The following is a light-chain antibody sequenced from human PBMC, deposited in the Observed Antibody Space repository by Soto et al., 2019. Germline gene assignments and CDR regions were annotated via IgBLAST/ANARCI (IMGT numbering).Light chain of an antibody. V-gene: IGKV3D-15*01. Sequence: EIVMTQSPSTLSVSPGERVTLSCRASQSLTRNLAWYQHKPGQSPRLLIYGASTRASDTPARFSGSGSVTEFALTISSLQSEDFAVYYCQQYNNWPITFGQVTRLEIK. CDR3: QQYNNWPIT. J-gene: IGKJ5*01. CDR1: QSLTRN. CDR2: GAS.